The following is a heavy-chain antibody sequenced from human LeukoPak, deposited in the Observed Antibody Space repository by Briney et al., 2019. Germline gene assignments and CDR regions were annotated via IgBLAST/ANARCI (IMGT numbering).Heavy chain of an antibody. V-gene: IGHV4-39*01. CDR2: IYYSGST. CDR3: ARSTYYDLDY. D-gene: IGHD3-22*01. Sequence: SETLSLTCTVSGGSISSSGSDWGWIRQPPGKGLEWIGSIYYSGSTYDNPSLKSRVTISVDTSKNQFSLRLSSVTAADTAVYYCARSTYYDLDYWGQGSLVTVSS. CDR1: GGSISSSGSD. J-gene: IGHJ4*02.